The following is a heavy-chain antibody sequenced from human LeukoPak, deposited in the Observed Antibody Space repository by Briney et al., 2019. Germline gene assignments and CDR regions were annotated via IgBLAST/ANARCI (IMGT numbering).Heavy chain of an antibody. D-gene: IGHD3-22*01. Sequence: ASVKVSCKASGYTFTSYAMNWVRQAPGQGLEWMGWINTNTGNPTYAQGFTGRFVFSLDTSVSTAYLQISSLKAEDTAVYYCARIMYYYDSSGYPLGDAFDIWGQGTMVTVSS. CDR2: INTNTGNP. CDR3: ARIMYYYDSSGYPLGDAFDI. CDR1: GYTFTSYA. J-gene: IGHJ3*02. V-gene: IGHV7-4-1*02.